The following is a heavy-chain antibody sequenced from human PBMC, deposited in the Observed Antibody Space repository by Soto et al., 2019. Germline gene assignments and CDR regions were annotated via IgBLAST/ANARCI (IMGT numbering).Heavy chain of an antibody. CDR2: IYYSGST. CDR1: GGSISSGDYY. J-gene: IGHJ4*02. V-gene: IGHV4-30-4*01. Sequence: QVQLQESGPGLVKPSQTLSLTCTVSGGSISSGDYYWSWIRQPPGKGLEWIGYIYYSGSTYYNPSLTIRVTISVDTSKNQFSLKLSSVTAADTAVYYCASVIPTVTIFDYWGQGTLVTVSS. D-gene: IGHD4-17*01. CDR3: ASVIPTVTIFDY.